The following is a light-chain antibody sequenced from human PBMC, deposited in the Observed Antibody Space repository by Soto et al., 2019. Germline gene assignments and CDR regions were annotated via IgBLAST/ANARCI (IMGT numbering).Light chain of an antibody. Sequence: EIVLTQSPGTLSLSPGERANLACRASQSVSSSYLAWYQQKPGQAPRLLIYGASSRATGIPDRFSGSGSGTDFTLTISRLEPEDFAVYYCQQYGSSFGPGTKVDIK. V-gene: IGKV3-20*01. J-gene: IGKJ3*01. CDR1: QSVSSSY. CDR3: QQYGSS. CDR2: GAS.